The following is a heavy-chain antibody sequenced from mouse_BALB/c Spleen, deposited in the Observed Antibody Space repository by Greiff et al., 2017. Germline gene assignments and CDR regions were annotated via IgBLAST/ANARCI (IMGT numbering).Heavy chain of an antibody. Sequence: SGAELVKPGASVKLSCTASGFNIKDTYMHWVKQRPEQGLEWIGRIDPANGNTKYDPKFQGKATITADTSSNTAYLQLSSLTSEDTAVYYCARTYYGNYYFDYWGQGTTLTVSS. V-gene: IGHV14-3*02. D-gene: IGHD2-10*01. J-gene: IGHJ2*01. CDR3: ARTYYGNYYFDY. CDR2: IDPANGNT. CDR1: GFNIKDTY.